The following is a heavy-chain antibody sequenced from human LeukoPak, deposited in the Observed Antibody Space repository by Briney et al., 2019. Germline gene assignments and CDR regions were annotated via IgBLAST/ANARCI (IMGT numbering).Heavy chain of an antibody. CDR2: ISYDGSNK. V-gene: IGHV3-30*04. D-gene: IGHD3-10*01. Sequence: PGGSLRLSCAASGFTFSSYAMHWVRQAPGKGLEWVAVISYDGSNKYYADSVKGRFTISRDTSKNTLYLQMSRIRADDTAVYCCASPLAGSYYPFDYWGQGTLVTVSS. CDR3: ASPLAGSYYPFDY. CDR1: GFTFSSYA. J-gene: IGHJ4*02.